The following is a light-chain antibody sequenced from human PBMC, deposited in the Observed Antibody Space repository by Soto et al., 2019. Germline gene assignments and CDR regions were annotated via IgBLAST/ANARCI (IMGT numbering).Light chain of an antibody. J-gene: IGKJ1*01. CDR2: LGS. V-gene: IGKV2-28*01. Sequence: EIVMTQSPLSLPVTPGEPASISCRSSQSLLHSNGYNYLNWYLQKPGQSPQLLIYLGSYRASGVPDRFSGSGSGTDFTLKISRVEAEDVGLYYCMQSIQLRTFGQGTKVEIK. CDR3: MQSIQLRT. CDR1: QSLLHSNGYNY.